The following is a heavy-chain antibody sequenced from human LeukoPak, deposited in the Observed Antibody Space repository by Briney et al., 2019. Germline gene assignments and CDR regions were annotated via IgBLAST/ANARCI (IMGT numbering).Heavy chain of an antibody. D-gene: IGHD6-19*01. CDR1: EFTFSNSA. V-gene: IGHV3-64*02. Sequence: RGSLRLSCAASEFTFSNSAMYWVRQAPGKGLEFVSVISTNGDRTYYADSVKGRFTISRDNSKNTLYLQMGSLRADDMAVYYCARGVAISSSGWYDTFDYWGQGALVTISS. CDR3: ARGVAISSSGWYDTFDY. J-gene: IGHJ4*02. CDR2: ISTNGDRT.